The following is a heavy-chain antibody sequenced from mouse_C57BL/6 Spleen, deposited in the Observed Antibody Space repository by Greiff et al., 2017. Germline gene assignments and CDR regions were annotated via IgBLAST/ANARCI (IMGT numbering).Heavy chain of an antibody. CDR3: ARYDYDGFAY. Sequence: QVHVKQPGAELVRPGSSVKLSCKASGYTFTSYWMDWVKQRPGQGLEWIGNIYPSDSETHYNQKFKDKATLTVDKSSSTAYMQLSSLTSEDSAVYYCARYDYDGFAYWGQGTLVTVSA. CDR2: IYPSDSET. V-gene: IGHV1-61*01. J-gene: IGHJ3*01. D-gene: IGHD2-4*01. CDR1: GYTFTSYW.